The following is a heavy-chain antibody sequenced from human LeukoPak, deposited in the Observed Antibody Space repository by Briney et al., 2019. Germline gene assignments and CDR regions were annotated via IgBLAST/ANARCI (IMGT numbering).Heavy chain of an antibody. CDR1: GASISTYY. V-gene: IGHV4-59*12. Sequence: SETLSLTCTVSGASISTYYWSWIRQAPGKGLEWIGYIDYSGTTNCNPSLKSRVTISVDTSKNQFSLKLSSVTAADTAVYYCARGHRNHYYHSNTGHFDYWGQGTLVTVSS. CDR3: ARGHRNHYYHSNTGHFDY. D-gene: IGHD3-22*01. J-gene: IGHJ4*02. CDR2: IDYSGTT.